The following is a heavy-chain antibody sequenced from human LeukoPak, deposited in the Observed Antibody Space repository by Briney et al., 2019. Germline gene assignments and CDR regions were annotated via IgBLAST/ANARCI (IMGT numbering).Heavy chain of an antibody. D-gene: IGHD5-12*01. V-gene: IGHV3-48*04. CDR1: GFNVSYYS. CDR2: ISFSNSTL. J-gene: IGHJ4*02. Sequence: GGSLRLSCAASGFNVSYYSMNWVRQAPGKGLEWVSYISFSNSTLYYAGSVRGRFTISRDNAKNSLSLQMNSLRAEDTAVYYCAGGGATSFDYWGQGILVTVSS. CDR3: AGGGATSFDY.